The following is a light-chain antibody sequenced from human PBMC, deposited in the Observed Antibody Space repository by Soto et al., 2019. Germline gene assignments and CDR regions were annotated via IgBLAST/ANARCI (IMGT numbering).Light chain of an antibody. Sequence: QPVLTQPPSASGTPGQRVTISCSGSSSNIGSNTVNWHQQLPGTARKLLIYSNNQRPAGVPDRFSGSKSGTSASLVISGLQSEDEADYYCAAWDDSLNGRVFGGGTKLTVL. CDR2: SNN. J-gene: IGLJ3*02. CDR3: AAWDDSLNGRV. CDR1: SSNIGSNT. V-gene: IGLV1-44*01.